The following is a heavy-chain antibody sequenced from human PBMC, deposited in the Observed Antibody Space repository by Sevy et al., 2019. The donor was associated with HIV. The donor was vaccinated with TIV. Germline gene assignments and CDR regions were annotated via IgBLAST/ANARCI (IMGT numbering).Heavy chain of an antibody. V-gene: IGHV3-30*04. J-gene: IGHJ4*02. CDR2: MSYVGNSE. Sequence: GGFLRLSCAASGFTFSEEALHCVRQAPGKGLEWVAVMSYVGNSENYADAAKGRFIISRENSKNTLYLDMNSLRPEDTAVYYCARLSPCGGDCYYYDHWGQGTLVTVSS. D-gene: IGHD2-21*02. CDR3: ARLSPCGGDCYYYDH. CDR1: GFTFSEEA.